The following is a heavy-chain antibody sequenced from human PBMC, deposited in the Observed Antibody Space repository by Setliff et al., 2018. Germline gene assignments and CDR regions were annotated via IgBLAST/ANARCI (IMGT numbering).Heavy chain of an antibody. V-gene: IGHV1-18*01. CDR3: ATEKFPGDWGDY. J-gene: IGHJ4*02. CDR1: GYTFTSYG. CDR2: ISAYSGNT. D-gene: IGHD2-21*01. Sequence: ASVKVSCKASGYTFTSYGISWVRQAPGQGLEWMGWISAYSGNTGYAQKFQGRVTMTTDTSTRTAYMEVTSLRSDDTAVYYCATEKFPGDWGDYWGQGTLVTVSS.